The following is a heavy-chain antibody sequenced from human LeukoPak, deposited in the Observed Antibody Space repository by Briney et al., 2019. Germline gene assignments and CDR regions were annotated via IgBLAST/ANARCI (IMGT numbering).Heavy chain of an antibody. V-gene: IGHV3-21*01. CDR3: ARVEASGYDYGAFDY. D-gene: IGHD5-12*01. CDR2: ISSSSSYI. Sequence: PGGSLRLSCAASGFTFSSYSMNSVRQAPGKGLEWVSSISSSSSYIYYADSVKGRFTISRDNTKNSLYLQMNSLRAEDTAVYYCARVEASGYDYGAFDYWGQGTLVTVSS. CDR1: GFTFSSYS. J-gene: IGHJ4*02.